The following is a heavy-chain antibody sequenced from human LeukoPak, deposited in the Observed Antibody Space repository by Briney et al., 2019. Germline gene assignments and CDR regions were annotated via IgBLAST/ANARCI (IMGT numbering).Heavy chain of an antibody. CDR1: GFTFSSYE. D-gene: IGHD3-9*01. CDR2: ISSSGSSSGRII. V-gene: IGHV3-48*03. CDR3: AKDITIFCPDY. J-gene: IGHJ4*02. Sequence: PGGSLRLSCAASGFTFSSYEMNWVRQAPGKGLEGVSYISSSGSSSGRIIDYADSVKGRFTISRDNSKNTLYLQMNSLRAEDTAVYYCAKDITIFCPDYWGQGTLVTVSS.